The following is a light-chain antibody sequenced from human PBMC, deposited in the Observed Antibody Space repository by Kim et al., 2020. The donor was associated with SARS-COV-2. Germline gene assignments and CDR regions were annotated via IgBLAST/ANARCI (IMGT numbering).Light chain of an antibody. CDR2: GKN. J-gene: IGLJ2*01. Sequence: VALGQTVRITCRGDSIRSYYATWYQQKPGQAPVLVIYGKNNRPSGIPDRFSGSSSGNTASLTITGAQAEDEADYYCKSRGTSGNVVFGGGTQLAVL. V-gene: IGLV3-19*01. CDR1: SIRSYY. CDR3: KSRGTSGNVV.